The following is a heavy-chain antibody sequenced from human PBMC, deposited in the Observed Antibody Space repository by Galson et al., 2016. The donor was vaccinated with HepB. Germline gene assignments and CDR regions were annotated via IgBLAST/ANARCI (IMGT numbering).Heavy chain of an antibody. CDR2: IYYSGTT. CDR3: ARQDRAGLVNF. CDR1: GGSISSSSYF. Sequence: TCTVSGGSISSSSYFWAWIRQPPGTGLDWIGSIYYSGTTHYNPSLQSRVSISVDTSKNQFSLRLTSVSAADTAMYSCARQDRAGLVNFWGQGTMVTVSS. J-gene: IGHJ3*01. V-gene: IGHV4-39*01. D-gene: IGHD6-19*01.